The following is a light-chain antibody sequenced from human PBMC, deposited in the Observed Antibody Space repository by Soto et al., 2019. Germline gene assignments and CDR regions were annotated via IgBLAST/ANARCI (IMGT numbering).Light chain of an antibody. Sequence: SALAQPASVSGSPGQSITISCPGTTSDVGAYNYVSWYQQYPGKAPKLMIYGVTNRPSGVSNRFSGSKTGNTASLTISGLQAEDEADYYCFSHRGGDSHVFGTGTKVTVL. V-gene: IGLV2-14*01. J-gene: IGLJ1*01. CDR3: FSHRGGDSHV. CDR2: GVT. CDR1: TSDVGAYNY.